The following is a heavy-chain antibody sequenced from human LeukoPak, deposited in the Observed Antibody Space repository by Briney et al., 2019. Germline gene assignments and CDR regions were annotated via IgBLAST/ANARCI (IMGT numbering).Heavy chain of an antibody. CDR1: GYTFTSNY. J-gene: IGHJ4*02. Sequence: ASVKVSCKASGYTFTSNYIHWVRQAPGQGLEWMGMIYPRDGSTSYAQKFQGSVTVTRDTPTSTVHMELSGLRSEDTAVYYCARDQEGFDYWGQGTLVTVSS. CDR2: IYPRDGST. CDR3: ARDQEGFDY. V-gene: IGHV1-46*01.